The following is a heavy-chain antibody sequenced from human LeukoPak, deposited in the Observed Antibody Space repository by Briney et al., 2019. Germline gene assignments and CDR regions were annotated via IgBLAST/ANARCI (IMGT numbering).Heavy chain of an antibody. CDR2: ISAYNGNT. V-gene: IGHV1-18*01. CDR1: GHTFTSYG. J-gene: IGHJ6*02. Sequence: ASVKVSCKASGHTFTSYGISWVRQAPGQGLEWMGWISAYNGNTNYAQKLQGRVTMTTDTSTSTAYMELRSLRSDDTAVYYCARDPSIAARPAYYYGMDVWGQGTTVTVS. D-gene: IGHD6-6*01. CDR3: ARDPSIAARPAYYYGMDV.